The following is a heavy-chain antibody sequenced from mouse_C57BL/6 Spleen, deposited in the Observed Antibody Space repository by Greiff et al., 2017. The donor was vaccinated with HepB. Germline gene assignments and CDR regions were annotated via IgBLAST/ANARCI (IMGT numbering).Heavy chain of an antibody. V-gene: IGHV5-17*01. Sequence: DVTLVESGGGLVKPGGSLKLSCAASGFTFSDYGMHWVRQAPEKGLEWVAYISSGSSTIYYADTVKGRFTISRDNAKNTLVLQMTSLRSEDTAMYYCASHYYGSSWYFDVWGTGTTVTVSS. CDR2: ISSGSSTI. CDR1: GFTFSDYG. CDR3: ASHYYGSSWYFDV. J-gene: IGHJ1*03. D-gene: IGHD1-1*01.